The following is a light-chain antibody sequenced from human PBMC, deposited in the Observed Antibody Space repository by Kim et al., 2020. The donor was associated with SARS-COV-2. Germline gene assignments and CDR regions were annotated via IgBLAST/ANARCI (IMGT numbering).Light chain of an antibody. CDR2: GAS. Sequence: SVSPGEIATLSCRASQSVSSNLAWYQQKPGQAPRLLIYGASTRGTGIPARFSGSGSGTEFTLTISSLQSEDFAVYYCQQYNNWITFGQGTRLEIK. CDR1: QSVSSN. J-gene: IGKJ5*01. V-gene: IGKV3-15*01. CDR3: QQYNNWIT.